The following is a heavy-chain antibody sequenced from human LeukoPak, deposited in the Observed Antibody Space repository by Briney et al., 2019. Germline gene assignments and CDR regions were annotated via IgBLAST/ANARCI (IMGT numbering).Heavy chain of an antibody. D-gene: IGHD3-10*01. J-gene: IGHJ4*02. CDR3: ARVSELWFGELSPFFDY. Sequence: ASVKVSCKASGYTFTGYYMHWVRQAPGQGLEWMGWINPNSGGTNYAQKFQGRVTMTGDTSISTAYMELSRLRSDDTAVYYCARVSELWFGELSPFFDYWGQGTLVTVSS. V-gene: IGHV1-2*02. CDR1: GYTFTGYY. CDR2: INPNSGGT.